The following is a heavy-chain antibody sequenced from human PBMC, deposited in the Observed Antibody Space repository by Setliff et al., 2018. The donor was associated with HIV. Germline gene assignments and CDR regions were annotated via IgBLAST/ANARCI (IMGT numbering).Heavy chain of an antibody. CDR1: GYMILGYK. J-gene: IGHJ3*01. V-gene: IGHV1-2*06. Sequence: ASVKVSCKAIGYMILGYKMNWVRQAPGQGLEWIGRISPNNGAAEYAPKFQGRVSMTLDTSISTAYLEIPRLTSDGAAVYFCARPRVFDSFDVWGQGTKVTVSS. CDR2: ISPNNGAA. CDR3: ARPRVFDSFDV. D-gene: IGHD6-6*01.